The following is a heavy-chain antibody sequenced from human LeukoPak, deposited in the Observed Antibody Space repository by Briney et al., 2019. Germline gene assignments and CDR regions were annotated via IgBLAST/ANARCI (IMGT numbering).Heavy chain of an antibody. Sequence: GGSLRLSCAASGFTFSSYWMSWVRQAPGKGLEWVANIKQDGSEKYYVDSVKGRFTISRDNAKNSLYLRMNSLRAEDTAVYYCARVDFDWLFDYWGQGTLVTVSS. CDR2: IKQDGSEK. J-gene: IGHJ4*02. V-gene: IGHV3-7*01. D-gene: IGHD3-9*01. CDR1: GFTFSSYW. CDR3: ARVDFDWLFDY.